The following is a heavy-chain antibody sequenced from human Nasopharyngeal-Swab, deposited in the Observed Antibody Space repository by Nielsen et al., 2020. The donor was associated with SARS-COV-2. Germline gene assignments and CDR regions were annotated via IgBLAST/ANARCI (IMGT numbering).Heavy chain of an antibody. CDR3: ARGGSSWDGLGFFDY. CDR2: IYSDGST. Sequence: GESLKISCAASGFTFSSYAMSWVRQAPGKGLELVSVIYSDGSTYYVDSVKGRFTISCDTSKNIMYLQMNSLRAEDTAVYYCARGGSSWDGLGFFDYWGQGTLVTVSS. D-gene: IGHD6-13*01. CDR1: GFTFSSYA. V-gene: IGHV3-23*03. J-gene: IGHJ4*02.